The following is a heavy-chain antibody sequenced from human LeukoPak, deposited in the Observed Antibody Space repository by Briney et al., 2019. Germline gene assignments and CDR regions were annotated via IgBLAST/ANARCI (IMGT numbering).Heavy chain of an antibody. V-gene: IGHV3-30*18. J-gene: IGHJ6*02. D-gene: IGHD3-10*01. CDR2: ISYDGSNK. CDR1: GFTFSSYG. CDR3: AKDFISHSIWFGELSGYYYYGMDV. Sequence: GGSLRLSCAASGFTFSSYGMHWVRQAPGKGLEWVAVISYDGSNKYYADSVKGRFTISRDNSKNTLYLQMNSLRAEDTAVYYCAKDFISHSIWFGELSGYYYYGMDVWGQGTTVTVSS.